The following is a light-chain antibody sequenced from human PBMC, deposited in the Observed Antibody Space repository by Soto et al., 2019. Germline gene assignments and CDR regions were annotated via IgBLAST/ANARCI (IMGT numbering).Light chain of an antibody. Sequence: IVFTQSPGTLSFSPGERTALFCRASQSISRYLAWYQQKPGQGPRLLIYGASSRATGTPDRFSGSGSGTDFTLTINRLEPEDFALYHCQQYGSSPPTFGQGTKVDI. CDR2: GAS. J-gene: IGKJ1*01. CDR3: QQYGSSPPT. V-gene: IGKV3-20*01. CDR1: QSISRY.